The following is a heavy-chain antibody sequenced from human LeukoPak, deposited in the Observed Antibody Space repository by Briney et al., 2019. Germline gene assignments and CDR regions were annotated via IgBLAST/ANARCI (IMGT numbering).Heavy chain of an antibody. CDR2: INQDGSEK. J-gene: IGHJ3*02. Sequence: TGGSLRLSCAASEFMFSEYWMNWVRQAPGKGLEWLAIINQDGSEKYSVSYVKGRFTISRDNVKNSLYLQLSSLRAEDTAVYYCARGGSRTCSTCYSDASDIWGQGTMVTVSS. CDR3: ARGGSRTCSTCYSDASDI. D-gene: IGHD2-15*01. CDR1: EFMFSEYW. V-gene: IGHV3-7*01.